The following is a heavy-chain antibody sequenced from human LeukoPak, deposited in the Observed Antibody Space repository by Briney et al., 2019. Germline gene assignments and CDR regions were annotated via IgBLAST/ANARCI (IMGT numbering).Heavy chain of an antibody. CDR3: AKVYSGSYTTYYFDY. D-gene: IGHD1-26*01. J-gene: IGHJ4*02. CDR1: GFTFSSYT. Sequence: PGGSLRLSCAASGFTFSSYTWSWCGKPQGKGRGWASAISGSGGSTYYADSVKGRFTISRDNSKNTLYLQMNSLRAEDTAVYYCAKVYSGSYTTYYFDYWGQGTLVTVSS. V-gene: IGHV3-23*01. CDR2: ISGSGGST.